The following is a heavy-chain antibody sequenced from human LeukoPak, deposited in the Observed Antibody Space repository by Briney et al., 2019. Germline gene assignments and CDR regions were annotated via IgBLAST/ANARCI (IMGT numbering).Heavy chain of an antibody. CDR3: ARGKSGRHCSGGSCYVDYYYMDV. CDR2: MNPNSGNT. CDR1: GYTFTSYD. Sequence: ASVKVSCKASGYTFTSYDINWVRQATGQGLERMGWMNPNSGNTGYAQKFQGRVTMTRNTSISTAYMELSSLRSEDTAVYYCARGKSGRHCSGGSCYVDYYYMDVWGKGTTVTVSS. V-gene: IGHV1-8*01. J-gene: IGHJ6*03. D-gene: IGHD2-15*01.